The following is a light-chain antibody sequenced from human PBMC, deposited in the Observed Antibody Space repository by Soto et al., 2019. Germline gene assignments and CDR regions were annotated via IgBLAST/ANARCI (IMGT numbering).Light chain of an antibody. CDR3: QSYDINLSGGV. CDR2: GNI. CDR1: SSNIGAGYD. V-gene: IGLV1-40*01. Sequence: QSVLTQPPSVSGAPGQRVTISCTGSSSNIGAGYDVHWYQQLPGTAPKLLIYGNINRPSGVPDRFSGSKSGTSASLAITGLQVEDEADYYCQSYDINLSGGVFGGGTKVTVL. J-gene: IGLJ2*01.